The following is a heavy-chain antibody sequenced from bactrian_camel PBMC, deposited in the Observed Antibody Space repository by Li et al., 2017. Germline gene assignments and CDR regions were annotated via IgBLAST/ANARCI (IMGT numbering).Heavy chain of an antibody. CDR1: GFTTRHNC. CDR2: IYAPDGSA. Sequence: HVQLVESGGGSVRAGESLRLSCAASGFTTRHNCMGWFRQAPGKEREGVGTIYAPDGSAYYWDSVKGRFTIYKVSAKNTVYPQMNSLNSEDTALYYCWSRAGWGQGTQVTVS. V-gene: IGHV3S63*01. J-gene: IGHJ4*01. CDR3: WSRAG.